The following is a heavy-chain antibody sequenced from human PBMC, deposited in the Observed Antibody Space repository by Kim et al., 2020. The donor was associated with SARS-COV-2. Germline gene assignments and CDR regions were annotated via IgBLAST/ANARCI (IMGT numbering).Heavy chain of an antibody. CDR2: IKPDGTEK. CDR1: GFIFSDYW. V-gene: IGHV3-7*01. J-gene: IGHJ4*02. D-gene: IGHD2-2*02. CDR3: ARHTPGQLDY. Sequence: GGSLRLSCAASGFIFSDYWMSWVRQAPGKGLEWVANIKPDGTEKYYVDSVKGRFTISRDNAKKSLFLRMNSLGAGDTGIYYCARHTPGQLDYWGPGTLVTVSS.